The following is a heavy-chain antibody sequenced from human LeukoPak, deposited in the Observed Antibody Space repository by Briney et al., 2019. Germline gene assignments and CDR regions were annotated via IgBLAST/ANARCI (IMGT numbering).Heavy chain of an antibody. CDR2: IYYSGST. CDR3: ARDLDYYDSSGSLDAFEI. Sequence: SETLSLTCTVSGGSISSYYWSWIRQPPGKGLEWIGYIYYSGSTNYNPSLKSRVTISVDTSKNQFSLKLSSVTAADTAVYYCARDLDYYDSSGSLDAFEIWGQGTVVTVSS. D-gene: IGHD3-22*01. J-gene: IGHJ3*02. V-gene: IGHV4-59*01. CDR1: GGSISSYY.